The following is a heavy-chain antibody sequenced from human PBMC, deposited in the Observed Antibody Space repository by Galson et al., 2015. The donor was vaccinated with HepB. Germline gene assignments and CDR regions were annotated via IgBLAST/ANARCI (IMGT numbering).Heavy chain of an antibody. Sequence: SLRLSCAASGFTFSSYGMHWVRQAPGKGLEWVALISYDGSSEYYADSVRGRFTISRDNSKNTLYLQMNSLRSEDTAVYYCAKDPYSHGLNWFDPWGQGTLLTVSS. CDR2: ISYDGSSE. J-gene: IGHJ5*02. D-gene: IGHD5-18*01. V-gene: IGHV3-30*18. CDR3: AKDPYSHGLNWFDP. CDR1: GFTFSSYG.